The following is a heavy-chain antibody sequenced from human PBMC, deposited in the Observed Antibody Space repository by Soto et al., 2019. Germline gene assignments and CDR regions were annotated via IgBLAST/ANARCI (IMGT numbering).Heavy chain of an antibody. Sequence: PSETLSLTCTVSGGSISSSSYYWGWIRQPPGKGLEWIGSIYYSGSTYYNPSLKSRVTISVDTSKNQFSLKLSSVTAADTAVYYCAREVGSIEGRMDVWGQGTTVTVSS. CDR3: AREVGSIEGRMDV. CDR2: IYYSGST. CDR1: GGSISSSSYY. J-gene: IGHJ6*02. D-gene: IGHD1-26*01. V-gene: IGHV4-39*07.